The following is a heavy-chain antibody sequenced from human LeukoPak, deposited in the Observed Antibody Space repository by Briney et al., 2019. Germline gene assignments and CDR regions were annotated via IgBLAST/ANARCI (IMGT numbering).Heavy chain of an antibody. Sequence: GGSLRLSCAASGFIVNSNYMSWVRQAPGKGLEWVSSIFSGGTTYYADSVKGRFTISRDNSKMYLQMNRLRAEDTALYYCARLRGSGSNYGWHYFDYWGQGTLVTVSS. CDR1: GFIVNSNY. CDR3: ARLRGSGSNYGWHYFDY. CDR2: IFSGGTT. D-gene: IGHD3-10*01. J-gene: IGHJ4*02. V-gene: IGHV3-66*04.